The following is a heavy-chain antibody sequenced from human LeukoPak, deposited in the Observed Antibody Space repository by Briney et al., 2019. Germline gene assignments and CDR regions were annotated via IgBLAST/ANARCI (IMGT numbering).Heavy chain of an antibody. D-gene: IGHD3-16*01. V-gene: IGHV4-30-2*03. CDR1: GGSISSGGYY. CDR3: GRQGGGGRAFDY. J-gene: IGHJ4*02. Sequence: SETLSLTCTVSGGSISSGGYYWSWIRQPPGKGLEWIGYIYHSGSTYYNPSLKSRVTISVDTSKNQLSLKLNSVTAADTAVYYCGRQGGGGRAFDYWGQGTLVTVSS. CDR2: IYHSGST.